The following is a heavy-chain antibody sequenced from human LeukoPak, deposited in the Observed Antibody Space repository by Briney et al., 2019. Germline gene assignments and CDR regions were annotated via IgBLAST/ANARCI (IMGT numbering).Heavy chain of an antibody. CDR1: GGSISSYY. CDR2: IYSSGST. D-gene: IGHD2-8*02. CDR3: ARRRTYGTGAAHDY. Sequence: KPSETLSLTCTVSGGSISSYYWSWIRQPPGKGLEWIGYIYSSGSTNYNPSLKSRVTISVDTSKNQFSPRMSSVTAADTAVYYCARRRTYGTGAAHDYWGQGTLVTVSS. V-gene: IGHV4-59*08. J-gene: IGHJ4*02.